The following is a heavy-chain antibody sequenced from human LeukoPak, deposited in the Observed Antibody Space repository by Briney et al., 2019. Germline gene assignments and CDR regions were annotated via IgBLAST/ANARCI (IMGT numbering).Heavy chain of an antibody. V-gene: IGHV3-30*02. CDR1: GFTFSSYG. Sequence: PGGSLGLSCAASGFTFSSYGMHWVRQAPGKGLEWVAFIRYDGSNKYYADSVKGRFTISRDNSKNTLYLQMNSLRAEDTAVYYCAKEWAGTTDSYYYMDVWGKGTTVTVSS. CDR2: IRYDGSNK. CDR3: AKEWAGTTDSYYYMDV. J-gene: IGHJ6*03. D-gene: IGHD1-1*01.